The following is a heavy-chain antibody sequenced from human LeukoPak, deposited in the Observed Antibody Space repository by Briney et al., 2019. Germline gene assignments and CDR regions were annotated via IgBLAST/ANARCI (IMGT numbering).Heavy chain of an antibody. V-gene: IGHV3-30*02. D-gene: IGHD6-19*01. CDR3: AKDLDYSSGWFLGNFDF. CDR1: GFTFNNYG. J-gene: IGHJ4*02. Sequence: TGGSLRLSCAASGFTFNNYGMHWVRQAPGKGLEWVAFIRYDGSNKYYADSVKGRFTISRDNSKNTLYLQMNSLRAEDTAVYYCAKDLDYSSGWFLGNFDFWGQGTLVTVSS. CDR2: IRYDGSNK.